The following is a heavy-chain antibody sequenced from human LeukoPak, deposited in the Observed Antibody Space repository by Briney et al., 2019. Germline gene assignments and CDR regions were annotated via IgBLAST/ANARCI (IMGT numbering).Heavy chain of an antibody. V-gene: IGHV1-69*05. Sequence: SVKVSCKASGGTFSSYAISWVRQAPGQGLEWMGGIIPIFGTANYAQKFQGRVTITTDESTSTVYMELSSLRSEDTAVYYCAREFQNRGYYDSSGPAYWGQGTLVTVSS. CDR3: AREFQNRGYYDSSGPAY. CDR1: GGTFSSYA. J-gene: IGHJ4*02. D-gene: IGHD3-22*01. CDR2: IIPIFGTA.